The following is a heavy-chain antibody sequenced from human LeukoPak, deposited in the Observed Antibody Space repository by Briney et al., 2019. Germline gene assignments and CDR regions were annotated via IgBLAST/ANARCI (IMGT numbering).Heavy chain of an antibody. V-gene: IGHV3-30*18. D-gene: IGHD2-8*02. CDR1: GFTFRSSA. CDR3: AKDLETKYCIDY. J-gene: IGHJ4*02. Sequence: GGSLRLSCVTSGFTFRSSAMHWVRQAPGRGLEWIAFISWDGAVIYYADSVKGRFTISRDTSKRTVSLQADSLRAEDTAVYYCAKDLETKYCIDYWGQGALVTVSS. CDR2: ISWDGAVI.